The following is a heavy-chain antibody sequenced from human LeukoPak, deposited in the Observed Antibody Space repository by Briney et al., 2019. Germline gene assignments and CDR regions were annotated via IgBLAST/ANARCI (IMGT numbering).Heavy chain of an antibody. D-gene: IGHD3-10*01. CDR2: VYHTGTT. Sequence: SETLSLTCSVSAGSISDYYWNWIRQSPDKGLEWIGYVYHTGTTYYNPSLKSGVTILLDRSKNQFSLNLNSVTAADTAVYYCARSVLWFGDLAYWGQGILVTVSS. J-gene: IGHJ4*02. V-gene: IGHV4-59*01. CDR1: AGSISDYY. CDR3: ARSVLWFGDLAY.